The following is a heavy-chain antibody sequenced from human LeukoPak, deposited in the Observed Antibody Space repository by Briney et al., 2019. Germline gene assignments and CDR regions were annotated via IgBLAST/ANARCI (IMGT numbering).Heavy chain of an antibody. J-gene: IGHJ4*02. CDR1: GLTFSSYA. Sequence: PGGSLRLSCAASGLTFSSYAMSWVRQAPGKGLEWVSAISGSGGSTYYADSVKGRFTISRDNSKNTLYLQMNSLRAEDTAVYYCAKDLSIVVVVAATGGFDYWGQGTLVTVSS. D-gene: IGHD2-15*01. CDR3: AKDLSIVVVVAATGGFDY. CDR2: ISGSGGST. V-gene: IGHV3-23*01.